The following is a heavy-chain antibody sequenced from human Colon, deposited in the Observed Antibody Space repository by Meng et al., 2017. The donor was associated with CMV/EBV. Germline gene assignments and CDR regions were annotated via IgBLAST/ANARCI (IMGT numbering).Heavy chain of an antibody. CDR1: GGSVSSGSYY. CDR2: MSYSGTS. D-gene: IGHD2-2*01. Sequence: GSLRLSCSVSGGSVSSGSYYWSWIRQPPGKGLEWIGYMSYSGTSHYNPSLKSRVTISVDTSKNQFSLKLSSVTAVDTAVYFCARVLVIPTAMGGVGWLDPWGQGTLVTVSS. V-gene: IGHV4-61*01. J-gene: IGHJ5*02. CDR3: ARVLVIPTAMGGVGWLDP.